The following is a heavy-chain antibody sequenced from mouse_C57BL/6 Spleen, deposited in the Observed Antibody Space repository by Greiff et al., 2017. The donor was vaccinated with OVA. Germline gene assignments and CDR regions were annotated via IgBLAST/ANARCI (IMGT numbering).Heavy chain of an antibody. J-gene: IGHJ1*03. CDR3: ARGGSSPYWYFDV. Sequence: EVHLVESGPALVKPSQTVSLTCTVTGYSITNGNHWWNWIRQVSGSKLEWIGYISSRGSTDSNPSLKSRISITRDTSKNQLCLQLNSVTTEDIATYNCARGGSSPYWYFDVWGTGTTVTVSS. V-gene: IGHV3-4*01. CDR2: ISSRGST. D-gene: IGHD1-1*01. CDR1: GYSITNGNHW.